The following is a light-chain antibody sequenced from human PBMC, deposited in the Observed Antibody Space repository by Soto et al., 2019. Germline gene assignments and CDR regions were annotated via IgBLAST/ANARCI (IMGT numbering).Light chain of an antibody. J-gene: IGKJ5*01. Sequence: DIQMTQSPSTLSASVGDRVSITCRASQSIGRWLAWYQQKSGKAPKLLIYDASGLESGVPSRFSGSGSGTDFTLTINSLQADDFATYYCQQYNTNSYTFGQGTRLEIK. CDR1: QSIGRW. CDR3: QQYNTNSYT. V-gene: IGKV1-5*01. CDR2: DAS.